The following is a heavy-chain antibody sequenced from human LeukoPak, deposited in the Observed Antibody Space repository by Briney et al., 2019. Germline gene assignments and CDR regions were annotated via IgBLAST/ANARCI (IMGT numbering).Heavy chain of an antibody. Sequence: SETLSLTCTVSGGSISSSSYYWGWIRQPPGKGLEWIGSIYYSGSTYYNPSLKSRVTISVDTSKNQFSLKLSSVTAADTAVYYCASPYYYDSSGRHAFDIWGQGTMVTASS. D-gene: IGHD3-22*01. CDR1: GGSISSSSYY. CDR2: IYYSGST. CDR3: ASPYYYDSSGRHAFDI. J-gene: IGHJ3*02. V-gene: IGHV4-39*01.